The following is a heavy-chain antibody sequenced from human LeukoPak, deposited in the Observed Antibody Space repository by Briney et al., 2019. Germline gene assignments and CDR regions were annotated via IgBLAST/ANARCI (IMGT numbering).Heavy chain of an antibody. D-gene: IGHD1-26*01. V-gene: IGHV3-53*01. J-gene: IGHJ4*02. CDR2: IYSGGST. CDR1: GFTVSSNY. Sequence: GGSLRLSCAASGFTVSSNYMSWVRQAPGKGLEWVSVIYSGGSTYYADSVKGRFTISRDNSKNTLYLQMNGLRTEDTAVYYCAKSPGSGSPYYFDYWGQGTLVTVSS. CDR3: AKSPGSGSPYYFDY.